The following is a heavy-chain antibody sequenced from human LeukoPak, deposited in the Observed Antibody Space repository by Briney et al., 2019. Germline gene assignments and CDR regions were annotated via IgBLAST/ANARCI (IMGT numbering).Heavy chain of an antibody. CDR2: LYYSGST. CDR3: ARSTPSTNRNYPPLFSFDS. D-gene: IGHD1-7*01. V-gene: IGHV4-59*01. J-gene: IGHJ4*02. CDR1: GDSIRNYF. Sequence: PSETLSLTCKVSGDSIRNYFWSWIRQPPGKGLEWIGYLYYSGSTSYNPSLTSRVTISVDTSKSQFSLNLNSLTAADTAVYFCARSTPSTNRNYPPLFSFDSWGQGILVTVSS.